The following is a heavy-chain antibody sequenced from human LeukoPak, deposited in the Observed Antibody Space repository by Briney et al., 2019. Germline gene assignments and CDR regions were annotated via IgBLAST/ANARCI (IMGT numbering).Heavy chain of an antibody. D-gene: IGHD1-14*01. Sequence: SETLSLTCTVSGGSISSGDYYWSWIRQPPGKGLEWIGYICYSGSTYYNPSLKSRVTISVDTSKNQFSLKLSSVTAADTAVYYCARVSRDFEPENAFDIWGQGTMVTVSS. CDR1: GGSISSGDYY. V-gene: IGHV4-30-4*08. CDR2: ICYSGST. J-gene: IGHJ3*02. CDR3: ARVSRDFEPENAFDI.